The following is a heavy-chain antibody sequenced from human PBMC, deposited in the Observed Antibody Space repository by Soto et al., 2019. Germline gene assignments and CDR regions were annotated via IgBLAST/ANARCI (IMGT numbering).Heavy chain of an antibody. Sequence: PSETLSLTCTVSGGSISSGDYYWSWIRQPPGKGLEWIGYIYYSGSTYYNPSLKSRVTISVDTSKNQSSLKLSSVTAADTAVYYCARTILRFLEWLSPSAFDIWGQGTMVTVS. J-gene: IGHJ3*02. CDR3: ARTILRFLEWLSPSAFDI. V-gene: IGHV4-30-4*01. D-gene: IGHD3-3*01. CDR2: IYYSGST. CDR1: GGSISSGDYY.